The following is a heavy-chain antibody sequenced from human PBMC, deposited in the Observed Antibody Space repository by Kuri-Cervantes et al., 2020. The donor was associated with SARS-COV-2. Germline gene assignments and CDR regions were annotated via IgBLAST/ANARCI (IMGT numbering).Heavy chain of an antibody. CDR3: ARALTVPSDCSSTSCPPGYFDL. CDR1: GGSISSSSYY. CDR2: IYYSGST. D-gene: IGHD2-2*01. V-gene: IGHV4-39*07. Sequence: GSLRLSCTVSGGSISSSSYYWGWIRQPPGKGLEWIGSIYYSGSTYYNPSLESRVTISVDTSKNQFSLKLSSVTAADTAVYYCARALTVPSDCSSTSCPPGYFDLWGRGTLVTVSS. J-gene: IGHJ2*01.